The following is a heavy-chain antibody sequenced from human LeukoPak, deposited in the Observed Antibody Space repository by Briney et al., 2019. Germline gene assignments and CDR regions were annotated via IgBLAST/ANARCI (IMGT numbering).Heavy chain of an antibody. D-gene: IGHD3-16*02. CDR2: FYYSGST. V-gene: IGHV4-59*01. CDR1: GGSISNYY. J-gene: IGHJ4*02. CDR3: ARYIWGSYPTFEDY. Sequence: PSETLSLTCTVSGGSISNYYWSWIRQPPGKGLEWIGYFYYSGSTNYNPSLKSRVTISVDTSKNQFSLKLSSVTAADTAVYSCARYIWGSYPTFEDYWGQGTLVTVSS.